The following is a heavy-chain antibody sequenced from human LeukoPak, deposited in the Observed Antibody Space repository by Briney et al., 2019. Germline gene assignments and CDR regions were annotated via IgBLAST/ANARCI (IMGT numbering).Heavy chain of an antibody. Sequence: SETLSLTCTVSGVSIRTYYWSWLRQPPGKGLEWIGYKSGAGRDLYNPSLKSRVTISVDASENQFSLSLRSVTAADTAMYYCARTTRVTPDGRAEYFEDWGQGTQVIVSS. V-gene: IGHV4-59*03. CDR3: ARTTRVTPDGRAEYFED. J-gene: IGHJ1*01. D-gene: IGHD4-11*01. CDR1: GVSIRTYY. CDR2: KSGAGRD.